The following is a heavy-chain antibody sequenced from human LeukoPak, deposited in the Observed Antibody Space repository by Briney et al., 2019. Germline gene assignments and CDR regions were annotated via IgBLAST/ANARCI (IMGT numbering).Heavy chain of an antibody. CDR1: GGSISSYY. J-gene: IGHJ4*02. D-gene: IGHD6-13*01. CDR2: IYYSGST. V-gene: IGHV4-59*01. CDR3: ARDLYSRSWYDY. Sequence: SETLSLTCTVSGGSISSYYWSWIRQPPGKGLEWIGYIYYSGSTNYNPSLKSRVTISVDTSKNQFSLKLSSVTAADTAVYYGARDLYSRSWYDYWGQGTLVTVSS.